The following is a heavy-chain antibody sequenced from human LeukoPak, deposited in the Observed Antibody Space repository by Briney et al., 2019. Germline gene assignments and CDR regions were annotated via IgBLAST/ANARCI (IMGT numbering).Heavy chain of an antibody. CDR2: IYYSGST. CDR1: GGSISSYY. CDR3: ARVKGMVAAAGTPHLDY. J-gene: IGHJ4*02. Sequence: SETLSLTCTVSGGSISSYYLGWIRQPPGKGLEWISYIYYSGSTNYNPSLKSRVTISVDTSKNQFSLKLSSVTAADTAVYYCARVKGMVAAAGTPHLDYWGQGTLVTVSS. D-gene: IGHD6-13*01. V-gene: IGHV4-59*01.